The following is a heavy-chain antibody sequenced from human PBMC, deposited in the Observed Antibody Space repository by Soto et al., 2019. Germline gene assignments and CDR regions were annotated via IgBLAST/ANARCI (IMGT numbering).Heavy chain of an antibody. Sequence: SETLSLTCTVSGGSISSGDYYWSWIRQPPGKGLEWIGYIYYSGSTYYNPSLKSRVTISVDTSKNQFSLKLSSVTAADTAVYYCARGGPATAILDWGQGTLVTVSS. CDR2: IYYSGST. D-gene: IGHD2-2*02. CDR3: ARGGPATAILD. CDR1: GGSISSGDYY. J-gene: IGHJ4*02. V-gene: IGHV4-30-4*01.